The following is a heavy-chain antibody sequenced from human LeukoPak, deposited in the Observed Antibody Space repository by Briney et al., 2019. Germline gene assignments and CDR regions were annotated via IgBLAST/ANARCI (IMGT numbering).Heavy chain of an antibody. Sequence: PSQTPSLTCPVSGGSISSGDYYWSWIRQPPGKGLEWIGYIYYSGSTYYNPSLKNRVTISVDTSKNQFSLKLSSVTAADTAVYYCARDLLNEGNHLDYWGQGTLVTVSS. J-gene: IGHJ4*02. CDR2: IYYSGST. V-gene: IGHV4-30-4*01. D-gene: IGHD4-23*01. CDR1: GGSISSGDYY. CDR3: ARDLLNEGNHLDY.